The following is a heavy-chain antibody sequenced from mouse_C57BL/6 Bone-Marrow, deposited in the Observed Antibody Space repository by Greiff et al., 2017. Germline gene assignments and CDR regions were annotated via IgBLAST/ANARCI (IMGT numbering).Heavy chain of an antibody. CDR1: GYAFTNYL. CDR2: TNPGSGGT. Sequence: VQLQQSGAELVRPGTSVKVSCKASGYAFTNYLIEWVKQRPGQGLEWIGVTNPGSGGTNYNEKFKGKATLTADKSSSTAYMQLSSLTSEDSAVYFCARGFNWDEGYWGQGTTLTVSS. V-gene: IGHV1-54*01. J-gene: IGHJ2*01. CDR3: ARGFNWDEGY. D-gene: IGHD4-1*01.